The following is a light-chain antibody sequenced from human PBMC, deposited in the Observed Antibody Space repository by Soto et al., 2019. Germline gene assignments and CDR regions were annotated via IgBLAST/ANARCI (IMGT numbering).Light chain of an antibody. V-gene: IGKV3-20*01. CDR1: QSVNSDY. J-gene: IGKJ1*01. Sequence: EIVLTQSPDTLSLSPGERATLSCRPSQSVNSDYLAWYRRKPRQAPRLLMYAKSTMATGIPDSFYGSGSETDFTLPIYRLEPEDFSVSYCQQYGNSPQTYGQETKV. CDR2: AKS. CDR3: QQYGNSPQT.